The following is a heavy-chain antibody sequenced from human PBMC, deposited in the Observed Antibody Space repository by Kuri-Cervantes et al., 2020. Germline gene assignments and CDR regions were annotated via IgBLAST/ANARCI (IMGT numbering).Heavy chain of an antibody. Sequence: GESLKISCAASGFTFSSYWMHWVRQAPGKGLVWVSRVSGDGSSTSYADSVKGRFTISRDNSKNTLYLQMNSLRAEDTAVYYCARECIVGAAADYWGQGTLVTVSS. CDR3: ARECIVGAAADY. J-gene: IGHJ4*02. CDR1: GFTFSSYW. D-gene: IGHD1-26*01. V-gene: IGHV3-74*01. CDR2: VSGDGSST.